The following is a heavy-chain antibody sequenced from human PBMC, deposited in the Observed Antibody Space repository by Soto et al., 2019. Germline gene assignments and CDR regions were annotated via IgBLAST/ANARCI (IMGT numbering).Heavy chain of an antibody. CDR2: FSAYDGKT. J-gene: IGHJ4*02. CDR1: GYPCTSYG. Sequence: QVPLVQSGAEVKKPGASVKVSCKTSGYPCTSYGIKWVRQAPGQGPEWMGWFSAYDGKTIYSQKFQGRVTLTADTSTTTALMELMGMRFNDTAVTVTSLLRHWCQGTVLTVPS. CDR3: SLLRH. D-gene: IGHD4-17*01. V-gene: IGHV1-18*01.